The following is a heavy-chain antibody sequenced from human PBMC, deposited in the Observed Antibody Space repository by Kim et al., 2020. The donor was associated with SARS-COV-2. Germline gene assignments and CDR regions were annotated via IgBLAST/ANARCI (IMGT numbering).Heavy chain of an antibody. D-gene: IGHD2-15*01. J-gene: IGHJ4*01. V-gene: IGHV1-69*13. Sequence: SVKVSCKASGGTFSSYAISWVRQAPGQGLEWMGGIIPIFGTANYAQKFQGRVTITADESTSTAYMALSSLRSEDTAVYYCARSISDCSGGSCYSEGGYWGQGTLVPVSS. CDR3: ARSISDCSGGSCYSEGGY. CDR2: IIPIFGTA. CDR1: GGTFSSYA.